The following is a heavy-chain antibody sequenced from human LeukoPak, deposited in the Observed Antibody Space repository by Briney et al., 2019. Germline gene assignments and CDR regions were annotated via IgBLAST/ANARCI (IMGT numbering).Heavy chain of an antibody. CDR2: ISESGGNT. CDR3: AKDRVSSSNPGWFDP. V-gene: IGHV3-23*01. CDR1: VFTLSSYA. D-gene: IGHD2-15*01. Sequence: GGGLRLSCGVYVFTLSSYAMRWVRQARGKGLERDSSISESGGNTSHRDPVTARFTISRDNSRNTLHLQLSSPTAEDTAIYYCAKDRVSSSNPGWFDPWGHGTLVSVSS. J-gene: IGHJ5*02.